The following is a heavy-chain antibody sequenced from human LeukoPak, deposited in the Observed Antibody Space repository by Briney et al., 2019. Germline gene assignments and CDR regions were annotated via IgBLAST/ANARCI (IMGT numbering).Heavy chain of an antibody. D-gene: IGHD1-14*01. CDR3: ARLRYNRYYFDY. CDR2: IYYSGST. V-gene: IGHV4-39*01. Sequence: SETLSLTCTVSGDSISSSSYYWGWIRQPPGTGLEWIGSIYYSGSTYYNPSLKSRVTISVDTSKNQFSLKLSSVTAADTAVYYCARLRYNRYYFDYWGQGTLVTVSS. J-gene: IGHJ4*02. CDR1: GDSISSSSYY.